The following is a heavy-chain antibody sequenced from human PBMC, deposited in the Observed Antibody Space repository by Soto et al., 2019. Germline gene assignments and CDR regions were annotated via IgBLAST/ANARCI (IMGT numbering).Heavy chain of an antibody. CDR3: ARGEQYSGRIFDY. CDR1: GGXVSSNSAA. Sequence: QXLSLTSGISGGXVSSNSAAWSWLRQSPSRGLEWLGRTYYRSKWYNDYAVSVESRITINPDTSKNHFSLQLNFVTPEDTAVYFCARGEQYSGRIFDYWGQGTLVTVSS. CDR2: TYYRSKWYN. J-gene: IGHJ4*02. V-gene: IGHV6-1*01. D-gene: IGHD1-26*01.